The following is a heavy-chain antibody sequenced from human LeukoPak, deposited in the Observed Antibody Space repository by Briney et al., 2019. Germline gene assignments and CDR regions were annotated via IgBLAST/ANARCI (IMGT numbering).Heavy chain of an antibody. Sequence: GASVKVSCKASGYTFTSYDINWVRQATGQGLEWMGWMNPNSGNTGYAQKFQGRVTMTRNTSISTAYMELSSLRSEDTAVYYCARAKKYYDILTGYSTDFDYWGQGTLVTVSS. CDR1: GYTFTSYD. J-gene: IGHJ4*02. CDR3: ARAKKYYDILTGYSTDFDY. D-gene: IGHD3-9*01. V-gene: IGHV1-8*01. CDR2: MNPNSGNT.